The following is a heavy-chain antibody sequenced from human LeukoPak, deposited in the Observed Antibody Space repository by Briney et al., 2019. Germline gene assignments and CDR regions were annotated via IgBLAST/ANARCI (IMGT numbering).Heavy chain of an antibody. CDR3: ARVFHDSSGYYPYYFDY. J-gene: IGHJ4*02. V-gene: IGHV1-18*01. Sequence: ASVKVSCKASGYTFTTYGISWVRQAPGQGLEWMGWISAYNGNTNYAQKLQGRVTMTTDTSTSTAYMELRSLGSDDTAVYYCARVFHDSSGYYPYYFDYWGQGTLVTVSS. CDR1: GYTFTTYG. D-gene: IGHD3-22*01. CDR2: ISAYNGNT.